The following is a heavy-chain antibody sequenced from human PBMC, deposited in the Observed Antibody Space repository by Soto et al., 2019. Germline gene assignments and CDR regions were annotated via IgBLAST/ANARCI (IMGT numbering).Heavy chain of an antibody. CDR1: GGSISGGGFS. D-gene: IGHD3-10*01. V-gene: IGHV4-30-2*01. Sequence: SETLSLTCAVSGGSISGGGFSWSWIRQPPGKGLEWIGYILHTGGTQYNPSLKSRVSMSVDKSKNQFSLHLTSVTAADTAVYYCARLQFGEGFDYWGQGALVTVS. CDR2: ILHTGGT. CDR3: ARLQFGEGFDY. J-gene: IGHJ4*02.